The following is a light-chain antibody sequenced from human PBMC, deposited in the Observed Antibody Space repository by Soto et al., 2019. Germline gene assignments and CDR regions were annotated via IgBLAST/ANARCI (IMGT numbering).Light chain of an antibody. J-gene: IGLJ1*01. Sequence: QSVLTQPASVSGSPGQWITISCTGTITDIGAYNYVSWYQQHPGKAPKLLIYGVSSRPSGVSNRFSGSKSGNAAYLTISGLQADDEAEHYCSSYTSSITPYVFGTGTKVTV. CDR3: SSYTSSITPYV. CDR1: ITDIGAYNY. V-gene: IGLV2-14*01. CDR2: GVS.